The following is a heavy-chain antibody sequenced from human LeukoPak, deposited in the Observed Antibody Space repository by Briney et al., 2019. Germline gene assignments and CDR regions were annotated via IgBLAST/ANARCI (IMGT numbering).Heavy chain of an antibody. CDR3: ARHGVDGSGSYYVMEYYFDY. J-gene: IGHJ4*02. CDR1: GGSISSYY. CDR2: IYYSGST. V-gene: IGHV4-59*08. Sequence: SETLSLTCTVSGGSISSYYWSWIRQPPGKGLEWIGYIYYSGSTNYNPSLTSRVTISVDTSKNQFSLKLSSVTAADTAVYYCARHGVDGSGSYYVMEYYFDYWGQGTLVTVSS. D-gene: IGHD3-10*01.